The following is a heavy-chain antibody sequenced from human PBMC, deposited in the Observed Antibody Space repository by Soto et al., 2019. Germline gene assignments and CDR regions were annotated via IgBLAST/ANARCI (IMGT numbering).Heavy chain of an antibody. CDR3: ARVAAAAGTWWLDP. D-gene: IGHD6-13*01. V-gene: IGHV1-18*04. CDR1: GYTFTSYG. Sequence: ASVKVSCKASGYTFTSYGISWVRQAPGQGLEWMGWISAYNGNTNYAQKLQGRVTMTTDTSTSTAYMELRSLRSDDTAVYYCARVAAAAGTWWLDPWGQGTLVTVST. CDR2: ISAYNGNT. J-gene: IGHJ5*02.